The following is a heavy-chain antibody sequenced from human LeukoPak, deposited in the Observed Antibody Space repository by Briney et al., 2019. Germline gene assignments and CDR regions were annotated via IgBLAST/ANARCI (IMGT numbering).Heavy chain of an antibody. CDR1: GGSISSGGYY. Sequence: PSQTLSLTCTVSGGSISSGGYYWSWIRQHPGKGLEWIGYIYYSGSTYYNLSLKSRVTISVDTSKNQFSLKLSSVTAADTAVYYCARVFYYYDSSGYSYYFDYWGQGTLVTVSS. CDR2: IYYSGST. V-gene: IGHV4-31*03. J-gene: IGHJ4*02. CDR3: ARVFYYYDSSGYSYYFDY. D-gene: IGHD3-22*01.